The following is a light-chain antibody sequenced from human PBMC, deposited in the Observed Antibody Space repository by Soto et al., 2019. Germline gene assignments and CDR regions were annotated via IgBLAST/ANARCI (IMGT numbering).Light chain of an antibody. V-gene: IGKV3-11*01. CDR3: EQSRDWAIT. CDR2: DAS. CDR1: PSVDTI. J-gene: IGKJ4*01. Sequence: EIVLTQSPATLSLSPGERATLSCRASPSVDTILSWYQQKPGQVPRLLIYDASNRATGIPARFSGSGSGTDFPLTSSQLESYGFELYYYEQSRDWAITFGRGTKVEIK.